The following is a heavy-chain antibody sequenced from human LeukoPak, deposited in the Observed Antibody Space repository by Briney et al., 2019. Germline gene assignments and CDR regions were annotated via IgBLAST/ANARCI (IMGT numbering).Heavy chain of an antibody. CDR3: ARHGGSGWSTYYYYYGMDV. V-gene: IGHV4-59*08. CDR1: GGSISSYY. CDR2: IYYSGST. D-gene: IGHD6-19*01. J-gene: IGHJ6*02. Sequence: SETPSLTCTVSGGSISSYYWSWIRQPPGKGLEWIGYIYYSGSTNYNPSLKSRVTISVDTSKNQFSLKLSSVTAADTAVYYCARHGGSGWSTYYYYYGMDVWGQGTTVTVSS.